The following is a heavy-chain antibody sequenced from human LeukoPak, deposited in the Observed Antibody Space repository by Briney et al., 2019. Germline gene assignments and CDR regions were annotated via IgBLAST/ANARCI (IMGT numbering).Heavy chain of an antibody. Sequence: SGGSLRLSCAASGFTFSSYWMSWVRQAPGKGLEWVAAISGTGTNTFYADSVKGRFTISKDFSKNTLYLQMHGLRAEDTAVYYCARNNYDTIKAASDVWGQGTMVSVS. CDR2: ISGTGTNT. V-gene: IGHV3-23*01. CDR1: GFTFSSYW. D-gene: IGHD3-16*01. J-gene: IGHJ3*01. CDR3: ARNNYDTIKAASDV.